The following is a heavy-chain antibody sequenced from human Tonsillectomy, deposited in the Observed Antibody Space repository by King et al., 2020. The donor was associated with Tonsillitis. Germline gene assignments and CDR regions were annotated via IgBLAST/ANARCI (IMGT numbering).Heavy chain of an antibody. J-gene: IGHJ2*01. D-gene: IGHD3-3*01. Sequence: QLQESGPGLVKPSETLSLTCTVSGGSISSSIYYWGWIRQPPGKGLEWIGSIYYSGSTYYNPPLKSRVTISVDTPKNPFSLQLSSVPAADTAVYYCARHRDGENFGSGYDYWYFDLWGRGTLVTVSS. CDR2: IYYSGST. V-gene: IGHV4-39*01. CDR3: ARHRDGENFGSGYDYWYFDL. CDR1: GGSISSSIYY.